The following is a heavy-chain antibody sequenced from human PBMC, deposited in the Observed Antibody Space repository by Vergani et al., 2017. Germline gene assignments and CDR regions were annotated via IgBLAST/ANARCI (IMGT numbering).Heavy chain of an antibody. CDR2: LSASDRRT. Sequence: EVQLVESGGGLVKPGGSLRLSCAASGFTFIMHAMSWVRQAPGKGLEWVSTLSASDRRTHYADSVKGRFTISRDISKNTLFLHMNSLRPEDTAIYYCAGXQGTSAYYYGGFDYWGQGILVTVSS. CDR1: GFTFIMHA. J-gene: IGHJ4*02. D-gene: IGHD3-22*01. CDR3: AGXQGTSAYYYGGFDY. V-gene: IGHV3-23*04.